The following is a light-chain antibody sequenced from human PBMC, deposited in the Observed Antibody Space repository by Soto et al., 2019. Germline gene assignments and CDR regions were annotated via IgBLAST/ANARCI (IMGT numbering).Light chain of an antibody. V-gene: IGKV1-5*03. CDR2: KES. CDR3: QHYSVFPLT. Sequence: DIQMTQFPSTLSASVGDRVTITCRASESISSWLAWYQQKPGKAPKILIYKESTLQNGVPSRFNGSVSGTEFLLNISRMQPDDFATSYFQHYSVFPLTFGGGTKVEIK. J-gene: IGKJ4*01. CDR1: ESISSW.